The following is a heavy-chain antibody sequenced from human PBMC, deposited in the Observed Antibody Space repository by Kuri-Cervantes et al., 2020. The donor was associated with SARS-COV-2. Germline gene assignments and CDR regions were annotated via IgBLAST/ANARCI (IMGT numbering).Heavy chain of an antibody. D-gene: IGHD3-16*02. CDR3: ARVGLMITFGGVIVIPPDY. CDR1: GFTFSDYY. Sequence: GESLKISCAASGFTFSDYYMSWIRQAPGKGLEWVSYISSSSSYTNYADSVKGRFTISRDNAKNSLYLQMNSLRAEDTAVYYCARVGLMITFGGVIVIPPDYWGQGTLVTVSS. V-gene: IGHV3-11*05. CDR2: ISSSSSYT. J-gene: IGHJ4*02.